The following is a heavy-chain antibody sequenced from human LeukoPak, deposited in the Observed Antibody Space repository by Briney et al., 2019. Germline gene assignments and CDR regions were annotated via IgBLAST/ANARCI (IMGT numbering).Heavy chain of an antibody. J-gene: IGHJ3*02. V-gene: IGHV3-23*01. CDR1: GFTFSSHA. CDR2: ISGSGGST. D-gene: IGHD3-16*02. CDR3: ARDRFSYYDYVWGSYRYDAFDI. Sequence: GGSLRLSCAASGFTFSSHAMSWVRQAPGKGLEWVSAISGSGGSTYYADSVKGRFTISRDNSKNTLYLQMNSLRAEDTAVYYCARDRFSYYDYVWGSYRYDAFDIWGQGTMVTVSS.